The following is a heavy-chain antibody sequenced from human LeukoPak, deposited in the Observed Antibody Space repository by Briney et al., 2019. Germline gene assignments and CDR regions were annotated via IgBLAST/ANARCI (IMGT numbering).Heavy chain of an antibody. CDR1: GFTFSSYS. Sequence: GGSLRLSCAASGFTFSSYSMNWVRQAPGKGLEWVSTVSDSSNIHYSDSVKGRFTISRDNARNSLYLQMNSLRDEDTAVYYCARDGLHTAHFDYWGQGTLVTVSS. CDR3: ARDGLHTAHFDY. J-gene: IGHJ4*02. V-gene: IGHV3-48*02. D-gene: IGHD5-18*01. CDR2: VSDSSNI.